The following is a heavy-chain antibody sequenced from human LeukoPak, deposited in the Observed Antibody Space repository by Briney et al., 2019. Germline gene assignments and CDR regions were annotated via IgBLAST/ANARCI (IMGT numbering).Heavy chain of an antibody. Sequence: PGGSLRLSCAASGFTFSNYAMSWVRQAPGKGLEWVSSISDSGGSTYYADSVKGRFTISRDNSNNTLSLQMSSLRVEDTAIYYCRKRDSSVWGQGTMVTVSS. V-gene: IGHV3-23*01. J-gene: IGHJ3*01. CDR1: GFTFSNYA. CDR3: RKRDSSV. D-gene: IGHD6-6*01. CDR2: ISDSGGST.